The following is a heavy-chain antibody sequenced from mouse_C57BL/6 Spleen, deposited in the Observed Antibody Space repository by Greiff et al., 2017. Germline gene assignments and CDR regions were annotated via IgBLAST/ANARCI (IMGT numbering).Heavy chain of an antibody. J-gene: IGHJ3*01. CDR2: ISGGGGNT. CDR1: GFTFSSYT. V-gene: IGHV5-9*01. Sequence: VQLKESGGGLVKPGGSLKLSCAASGFTFSSYTMSWVRQTPEKRLEWVATISGGGGNTYYPDSVKGRFTISRDNAKNTLYLQMSSLRSEDTALYYCARLGYDYAFAYWGQGTLVTVSA. D-gene: IGHD2-4*01. CDR3: ARLGYDYAFAY.